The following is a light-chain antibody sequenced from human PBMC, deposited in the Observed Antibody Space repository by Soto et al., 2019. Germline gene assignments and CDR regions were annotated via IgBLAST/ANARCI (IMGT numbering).Light chain of an antibody. J-gene: IGKJ1*01. V-gene: IGKV1-5*03. CDR3: QHYNSYSEA. CDR2: KAS. CDR1: ETISTY. Sequence: DIQMTQSPSSLSASVGDRVTITCRASETISTYLNWYQQKPGQAPKLLIYKASTLTSGVPSRFSGSGSGTEFTLTISSLQPDDFATYYCQHYNSYSEAFGQGTKVDIK.